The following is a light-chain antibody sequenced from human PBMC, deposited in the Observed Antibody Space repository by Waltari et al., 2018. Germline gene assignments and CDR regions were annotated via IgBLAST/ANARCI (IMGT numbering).Light chain of an antibody. Sequence: YDLTQSPSLSVSPGQTASITCSAAQLGQKYVSWYQLRPGLSPLLVIYDDSRRPSGILARFSGSNSVNTATLTITGTQSMDEADYYCRAWDGVAVVFGGGTQLTVL. CDR1: QLGQKY. CDR3: RAWDGVAVV. J-gene: IGLJ3*02. CDR2: DDS. V-gene: IGLV3-1*01.